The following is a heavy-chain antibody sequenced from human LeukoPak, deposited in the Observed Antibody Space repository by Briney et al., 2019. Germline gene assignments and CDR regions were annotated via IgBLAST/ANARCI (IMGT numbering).Heavy chain of an antibody. V-gene: IGHV1-2*02. J-gene: IGHJ5*02. CDR1: GYTFTGYY. D-gene: IGHD2-15*01. Sequence: GASVKVSCKASGYTFTGYYMHWVRQAPGQGLEWMGWINPNSGGTNYAQKFQGRVTMTRDTSISTAYMELSRLRSDDTAVYYCARGRAQIGYCSGGSCRFNWFDPWGQGTLVTVSS. CDR2: INPNSGGT. CDR3: ARGRAQIGYCSGGSCRFNWFDP.